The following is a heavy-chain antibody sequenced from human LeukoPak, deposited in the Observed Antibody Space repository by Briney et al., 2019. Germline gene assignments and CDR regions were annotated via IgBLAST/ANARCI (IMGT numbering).Heavy chain of an antibody. V-gene: IGHV5-51*01. J-gene: IGHJ4*02. CDR1: GYSFTSLW. CDR2: IYPGDSDT. CDR3: ARRYGRPFDY. D-gene: IGHD4-17*01. Sequence: GESLKISCKGSGYSFTSLWIGWVRQMPGKGLEWMGIIYPGDSDTRYSPSFEGQVTISADKSISTASLEWSNLKASDTAIYYCARRYGRPFDYWGQGTLVTVSS.